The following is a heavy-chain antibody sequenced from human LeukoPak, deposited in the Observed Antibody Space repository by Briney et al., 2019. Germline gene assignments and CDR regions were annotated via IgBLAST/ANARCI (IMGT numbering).Heavy chain of an antibody. CDR2: ITGSGSDT. Sequence: PGGSLRLSCEASGFTFSSYAMNWVRQVPGKGLEWVSSITGSGSDTYFVDSVKGRFTISRDNSKNTLYPQLNSLRAEDTAVYYCAKGTEGYCSGTICYPFDYWGRGTLVTVSS. CDR1: GFTFSSYA. V-gene: IGHV3-23*01. CDR3: AKGTEGYCSGTICYPFDY. D-gene: IGHD2-15*01. J-gene: IGHJ4*02.